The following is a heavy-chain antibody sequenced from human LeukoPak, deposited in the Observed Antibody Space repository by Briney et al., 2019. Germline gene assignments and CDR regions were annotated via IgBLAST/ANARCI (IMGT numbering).Heavy chain of an antibody. D-gene: IGHD3-22*01. Sequence: PGGSLRLSCAASGFTFSSYWMSWVRQAPGKGLEWVANIKQDGSEKYYVDSVKGRFTISRDNAKNSLYQQMNSLRAEDTAVYYCARSDTYYYDSSGYVYFDYWGQGTLVTVSS. CDR1: GFTFSSYW. CDR3: ARSDTYYYDSSGYVYFDY. CDR2: IKQDGSEK. V-gene: IGHV3-7*01. J-gene: IGHJ4*02.